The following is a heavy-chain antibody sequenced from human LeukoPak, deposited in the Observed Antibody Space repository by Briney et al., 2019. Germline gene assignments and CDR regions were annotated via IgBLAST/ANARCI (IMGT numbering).Heavy chain of an antibody. CDR1: GGSISSYY. J-gene: IGHJ4*02. Sequence: PSETLSLTCTVSGGSISSYYWSWLRQPAGKGLEWIGRIYTSGSTNYNPSLKSRVTMSVDTSKNQFSLKPSSVTAADTAVYYCAREHDYGDYGQDYWGQGTLVTVSS. CDR2: IYTSGST. D-gene: IGHD4-17*01. V-gene: IGHV4-4*07. CDR3: AREHDYGDYGQDY.